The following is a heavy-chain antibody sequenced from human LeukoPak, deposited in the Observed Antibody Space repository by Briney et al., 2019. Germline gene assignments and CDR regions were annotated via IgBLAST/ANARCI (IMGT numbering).Heavy chain of an antibody. CDR2: INYSGST. CDR3: ARLSDY. Sequence: KPSETLSLTCTVSGGSISSSSYYWGWIRQPPGKGLEWTVSINYSGSTYYNPCLKSRVTISVDTSKTQFSLKLSSVTAADTAVYYCARLSDYWGQGTLVTVSS. J-gene: IGHJ4*02. V-gene: IGHV4-39*01. CDR1: GGSISSSSYY.